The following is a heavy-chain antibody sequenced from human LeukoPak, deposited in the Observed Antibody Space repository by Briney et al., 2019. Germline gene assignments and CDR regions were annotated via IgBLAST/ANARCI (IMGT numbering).Heavy chain of an antibody. CDR3: ARAGDYVWGSPFDY. CDR2: IYYSGST. V-gene: IGHV4-59*12. J-gene: IGHJ4*02. Sequence: SETLSLTCTVSGGSISSYYWSWIRQPPGKGLEWIGYIYYSGSTNYNPSLKSRVTISVDTSKNQFSLKLSSVTAADTAVYYCARAGDYVWGSPFDYWGQGTLVTVSS. CDR1: GGSISSYY. D-gene: IGHD3-16*01.